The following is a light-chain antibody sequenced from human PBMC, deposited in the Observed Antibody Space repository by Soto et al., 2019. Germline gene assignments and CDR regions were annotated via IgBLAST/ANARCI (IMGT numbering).Light chain of an antibody. CDR3: QQYGSSTWT. CDR2: GAS. Sequence: EIVLTQSPGTLSLSPGERVTLSCRASQSVSSSYLAWHQQKPGQAPRLLIYGASSRATGIPDRFSGSGSGTDFTLTISRLEPEDFAVYYCQQYGSSTWTFGQGTKV. CDR1: QSVSSSY. V-gene: IGKV3-20*01. J-gene: IGKJ1*01.